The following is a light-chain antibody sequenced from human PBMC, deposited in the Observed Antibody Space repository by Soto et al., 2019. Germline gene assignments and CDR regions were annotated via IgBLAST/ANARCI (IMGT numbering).Light chain of an antibody. Sequence: QAVVTQEPSLTVSPGGTVTLTCGSSTGAVTSGHYPHWFQQKPGQAPRTLIYDTTNKHSWTPARFSGSLLGGQAALTLSGAQPEDEAEYYCLLYYSDSLLVFGGGTKRPS. CDR1: TGAVTSGHY. CDR2: DTT. CDR3: LLYYSDSLLV. V-gene: IGLV7-46*01. J-gene: IGLJ2*01.